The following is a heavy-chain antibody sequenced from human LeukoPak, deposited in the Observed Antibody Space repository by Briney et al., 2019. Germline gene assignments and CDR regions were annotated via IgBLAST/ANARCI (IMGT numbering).Heavy chain of an antibody. CDR2: ISSSSSYI. J-gene: IGHJ4*02. D-gene: IGHD3-22*01. CDR1: GFTFSSYS. Sequence: GGSLRLSCAASGFTFSSYSMNWVRQAPGKGLEWVSSISSSSSYIYYADSAKGRFTISRDNAKNSLYLQMNSLRAEDTAVYYCARDLYRIVVVPHYFDYWGQGTLVTVSS. CDR3: ARDLYRIVVVPHYFDY. V-gene: IGHV3-21*01.